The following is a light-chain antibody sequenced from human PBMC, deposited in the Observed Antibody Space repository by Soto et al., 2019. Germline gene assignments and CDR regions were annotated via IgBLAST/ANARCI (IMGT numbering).Light chain of an antibody. V-gene: IGKV3-11*01. CDR3: QERSNWPIT. CDR1: QSVSNY. J-gene: IGKJ5*01. CDR2: AAS. Sequence: IVLPQSPAPLSLSPGDRVPLSCRASQSVSNYLAWYQQKPGQAPRLLVSAASNRATGIPARFSGSGSGTDFTLTISSLQSEDFAVYYCQERSNWPITFGQGTRLAIK.